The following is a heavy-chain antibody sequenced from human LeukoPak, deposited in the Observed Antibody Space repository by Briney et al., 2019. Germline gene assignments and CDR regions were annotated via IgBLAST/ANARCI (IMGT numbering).Heavy chain of an antibody. Sequence: PSETLSLTCTVSGASVSNYDWSWIRQPPGKGLEWIGYIYYTGSTNYNPSLKSRVTISVDTSKNQFSLKLTSVTAADTAMYYCARHPSALYAFDIWGQGTMVTVSS. CDR3: ARHPSALYAFDI. J-gene: IGHJ3*02. D-gene: IGHD3-3*01. CDR1: GASVSNYD. V-gene: IGHV4-59*02. CDR2: IYYTGST.